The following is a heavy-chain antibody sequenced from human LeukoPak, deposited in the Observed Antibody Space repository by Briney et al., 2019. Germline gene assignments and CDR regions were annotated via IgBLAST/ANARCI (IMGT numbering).Heavy chain of an antibody. D-gene: IGHD6-6*01. CDR1: GGSFSGYY. J-gene: IGHJ4*02. V-gene: IGHV4-34*01. Sequence: SETLSLTCAVYGGSFSGYYWSWIRQPPGKGLEWIGEINHSGSTNYNQSLKSRVTISVDTSKNQFSLKLSSVTAADTAVYYCARGRPPLIAARPFDYWGQGTLVTVSS. CDR3: ARGRPPLIAARPFDY. CDR2: INHSGST.